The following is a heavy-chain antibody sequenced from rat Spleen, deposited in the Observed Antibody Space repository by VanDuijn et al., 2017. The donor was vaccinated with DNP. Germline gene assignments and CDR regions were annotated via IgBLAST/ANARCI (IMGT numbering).Heavy chain of an antibody. J-gene: IGHJ2*01. CDR3: ARWYNSGYFFDY. V-gene: IGHV5-58*01. Sequence: EVQVVETGGGLVQPGRSLKLSCVASGFTFSSYWMYWIRQAPGKGLEWVASITSDGGSTYYGDSVKGRFTISRDNAKSTLYLHMNSLRSEDMATYYCARWYNSGYFFDYWGQGVMVTVSS. CDR1: GFTFSSYW. D-gene: IGHD4-3*01. CDR2: ITSDGGST.